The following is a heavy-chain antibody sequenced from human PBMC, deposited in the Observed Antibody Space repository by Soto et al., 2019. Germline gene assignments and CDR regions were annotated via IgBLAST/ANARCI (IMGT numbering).Heavy chain of an antibody. V-gene: IGHV4-59*01. Sequence: PSETLSLTCTVSDGSISNFYWSWIRQPPGKGLEWIGYISSSGNTNYNPSLKSRVSISVDTSKNQFSLNLTSVTAADTAVYYCARSTMVLTRCYFDSWGQGTPVTAPQ. CDR3: ARSTMVLTRCYFDS. J-gene: IGHJ4*03. CDR1: DGSISNFY. D-gene: IGHD3-22*01. CDR2: ISSSGNT.